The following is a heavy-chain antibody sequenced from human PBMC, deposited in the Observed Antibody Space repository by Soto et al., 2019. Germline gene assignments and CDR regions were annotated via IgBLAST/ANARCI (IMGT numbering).Heavy chain of an antibody. CDR1: GGSFSGYY. CDR2: INHSGST. Sequence: PSETLSLTCAVYGGSFSGYYWSWIRQPPGKGLEWIGEINHSGSTNYNPSLKSRVTISVDTSKNQFSLKLSSVTAADTAVYYCARGYRVVTHPSAYYYYYGMDVWGQGTTVTAP. D-gene: IGHD3-22*01. CDR3: ARGYRVVTHPSAYYYYYGMDV. V-gene: IGHV4-34*01. J-gene: IGHJ6*02.